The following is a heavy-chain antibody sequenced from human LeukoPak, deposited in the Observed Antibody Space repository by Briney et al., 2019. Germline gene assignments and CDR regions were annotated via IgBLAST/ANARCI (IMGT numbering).Heavy chain of an antibody. D-gene: IGHD3-10*01. CDR3: ARNFGSGSPNYYTYYGLDV. Sequence: GGSLRLSCAASGFPLSSYKMNWVRQAPAQGLEWVASISSSSGYIYYADSVKGRFTISRDNAKNSLYLQMNSLRAEDTAVYYCARNFGSGSPNYYTYYGLDVWGQGTTVTVSS. J-gene: IGHJ6*02. CDR1: GFPLSSYK. CDR2: ISSSSGYI. V-gene: IGHV3-21*01.